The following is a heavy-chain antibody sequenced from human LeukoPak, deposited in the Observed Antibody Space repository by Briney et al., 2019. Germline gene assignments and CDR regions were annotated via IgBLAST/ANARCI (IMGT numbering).Heavy chain of an antibody. CDR3: ATSSSVTHTRDP. Sequence: ASVTVSFTSSGYGFTDVYFNWVRQAPGQWLEWKGWINPHSGATNYAQRFQGRVSMDASIDTAYMELSRLTSDDTAVYYCATSSSVTHTRDPWGQGTLVTVSS. CDR1: GYGFTDVY. J-gene: IGHJ5*02. CDR2: INPHSGAT. V-gene: IGHV1-2*02. D-gene: IGHD5/OR15-5a*01.